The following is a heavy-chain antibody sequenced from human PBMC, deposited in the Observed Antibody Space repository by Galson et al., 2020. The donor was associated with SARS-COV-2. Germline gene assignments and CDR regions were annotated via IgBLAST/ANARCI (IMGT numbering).Heavy chain of an antibody. CDR3: ARRSQGITNY. V-gene: IGHV4-34*01. CDR1: GGSFSHYY. Sequence: SETLSLTCAVYGGSFSHYYWTWIRQPPGKGLEWIGEVDHSGSTNYNPSLKSRVTISVDTSKNQFSLKLSSVTAADTAVYYCARRSQGITNYWGLGTLVTVSS. D-gene: IGHD3-10*01. CDR2: VDHSGST. J-gene: IGHJ4*02.